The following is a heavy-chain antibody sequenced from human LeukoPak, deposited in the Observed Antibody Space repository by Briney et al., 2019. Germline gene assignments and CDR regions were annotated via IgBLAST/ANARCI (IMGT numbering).Heavy chain of an antibody. Sequence: PSETLSLTCTVSGGSISSSSYYWGWIRQPPGKGLEWIGSIYHSGSTYYNPSLKSRVTISVDTSKNQFSLKLSSVTAADTAVYYCATHYGSGSPIDFDLWGRGTLVTVSS. CDR2: IYHSGST. CDR3: ATHYGSGSPIDFDL. CDR1: GGSISSSSYY. D-gene: IGHD3-10*01. V-gene: IGHV4-39*07. J-gene: IGHJ2*01.